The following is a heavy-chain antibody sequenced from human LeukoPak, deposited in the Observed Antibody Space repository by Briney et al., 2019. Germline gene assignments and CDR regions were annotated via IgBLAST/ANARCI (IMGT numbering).Heavy chain of an antibody. Sequence: GRSLRLSRAASGFTFSSYGMHGVPEAPGKGLEWGAVISYDGSNKYYADSVKGRFSISRDNSKNTLYLQMNSLRAEDTAVYYCAKVSERLATVSNFDYWGQGTLVTVSS. D-gene: IGHD6-19*01. J-gene: IGHJ4*02. V-gene: IGHV3-30*18. CDR3: AKVSERLATVSNFDY. CDR1: GFTFSSYG. CDR2: ISYDGSNK.